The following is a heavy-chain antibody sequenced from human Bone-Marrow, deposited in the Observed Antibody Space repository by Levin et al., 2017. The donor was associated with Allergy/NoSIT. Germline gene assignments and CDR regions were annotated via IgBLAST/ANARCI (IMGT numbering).Heavy chain of an antibody. V-gene: IGHV3-21*01. Sequence: SCAASGFSFNTYSMNWVRQAPGKGLEWISSISSGSSFIKYVDSVRGRFTISRDNANNSLYLQMDSLRAEDTAVYYCASLLWGSYIHWGQGNLVTVSS. J-gene: IGHJ4*02. CDR2: ISSGSSFI. D-gene: IGHD3-16*01. CDR3: ASLLWGSYIH. CDR1: GFSFNTYS.